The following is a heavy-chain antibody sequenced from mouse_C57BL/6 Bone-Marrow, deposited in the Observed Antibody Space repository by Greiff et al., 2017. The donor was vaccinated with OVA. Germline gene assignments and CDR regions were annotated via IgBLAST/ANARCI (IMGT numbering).Heavy chain of an antibody. J-gene: IGHJ3*01. CDR3: TRAAPWGRFAY. CDR2: IDPETGGT. D-gene: IGHD4-1*01. V-gene: IGHV1-15*01. CDR1: GYTFTDYE. Sequence: LVESGAELVRPGASVTLSCKASGYTFTDYEMHWVKQTPVHGLEWIGAIDPETGGTAYNQKFKGKAILTADKSSSTAYMELRSLTSEDSAVYYCTRAAPWGRFAYWGQGTLVTVSA.